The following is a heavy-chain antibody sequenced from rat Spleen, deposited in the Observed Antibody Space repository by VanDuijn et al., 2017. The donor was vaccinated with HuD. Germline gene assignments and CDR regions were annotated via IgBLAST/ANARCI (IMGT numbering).Heavy chain of an antibody. CDR2: ISPSGGST. Sequence: EVKLVESGGGFVRPGRSLKLSCAASGFTFSNYDMAWVRQAPRKGLEWVASISPSGGSTYYRDSVKGRFTVSRDNAKSTLYLQMDSLRSEDTATYYCARPSTTRVWAYWGQGTLVTVSS. J-gene: IGHJ3*01. V-gene: IGHV5-25*01. CDR1: GFTFSNYD. CDR3: ARPSTTRVWAY. D-gene: IGHD1-4*01.